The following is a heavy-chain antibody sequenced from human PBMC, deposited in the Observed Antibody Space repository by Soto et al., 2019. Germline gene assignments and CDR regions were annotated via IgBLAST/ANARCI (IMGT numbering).Heavy chain of an antibody. Sequence: GGSLRLSCAASGFTFSSYAMHWVRQAPGKGLEWVAVISYDGSNKYYADSVKGRFTISRDNAQNSLYLQMNNLRVDDTAVYFCARAYLGRLPRRADYYYAMDVWGRGTTVTVSS. J-gene: IGHJ6*02. CDR1: GFTFSSYA. CDR3: ARAYLGRLPRRADYYYAMDV. V-gene: IGHV3-30*14. D-gene: IGHD1-26*01. CDR2: ISYDGSNK.